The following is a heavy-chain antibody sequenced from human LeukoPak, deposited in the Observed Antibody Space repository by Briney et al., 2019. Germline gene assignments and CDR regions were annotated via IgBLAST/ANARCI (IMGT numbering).Heavy chain of an antibody. D-gene: IGHD6-19*01. V-gene: IGHV1-18*04. J-gene: IGHJ5*02. CDR3: ARSKGIAVDNWFDP. CDR1: GYTFSGYY. Sequence: ASVKVSCKASGYTFSGYYIHWVRQTPGQGLEWMGWISAYNGNTNYAQKLQGRVTMTTDTSTSTAYMELRSLRSDDTAVYYCARSKGIAVDNWFDPWGQGTLVTVSS. CDR2: ISAYNGNT.